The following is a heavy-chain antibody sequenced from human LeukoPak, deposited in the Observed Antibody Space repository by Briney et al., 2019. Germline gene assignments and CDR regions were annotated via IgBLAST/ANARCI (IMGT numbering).Heavy chain of an antibody. V-gene: IGHV3-53*01. CDR3: ARGGGYGDFDY. J-gene: IGHJ4*02. CDR2: IYTGGSP. CDR1: GFTVSSND. D-gene: IGHD4-17*01. Sequence: GGSLRLSCADSGFTVSSNDMSWVRQAPGKGLEWVSVIYTGGSPYYADSVKGRFTISRDTSKNTLYLQMNSLRAEDTAVYYCARGGGYGDFDYWGQGTLVTVSS.